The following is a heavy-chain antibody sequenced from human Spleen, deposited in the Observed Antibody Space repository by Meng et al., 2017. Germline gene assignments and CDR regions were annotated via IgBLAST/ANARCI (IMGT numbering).Heavy chain of an antibody. D-gene: IGHD4-11*01. Sequence: SETLSLTCAVYGGSFSGHNWSWIRQPPGKGLEWIGEIKHSGSTNYNPSLESRATISVDTSQNNLSLKLSSVTAADSAVYYCARGPTTMAHDFDYWGQGTLVTVSS. J-gene: IGHJ4*02. CDR3: ARGPTTMAHDFDY. CDR2: IKHSGST. V-gene: IGHV4-34*01. CDR1: GGSFSGHN.